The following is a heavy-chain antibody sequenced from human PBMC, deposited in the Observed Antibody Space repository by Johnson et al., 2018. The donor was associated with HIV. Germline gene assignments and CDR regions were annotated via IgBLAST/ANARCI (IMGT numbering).Heavy chain of an antibody. Sequence: VQLVESGGGVVQPGRSLRLSCVASGFTFSSYTMHWVRQAPGKGLEWVAVISYDGSNKYHADSVKGRFTISRDNSKNTLSLQMNSLRAEDTAVYYCARDGGYNIWSGWPPGAFDFWGQGTMVTVSS. V-gene: IGHV3-30*04. CDR2: ISYDGSNK. CDR1: GFTFSSYT. D-gene: IGHD3-3*01. J-gene: IGHJ3*01. CDR3: ARDGGYNIWSGWPPGAFDF.